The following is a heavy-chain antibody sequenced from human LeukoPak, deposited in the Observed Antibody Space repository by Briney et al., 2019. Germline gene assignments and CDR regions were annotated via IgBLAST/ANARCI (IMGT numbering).Heavy chain of an antibody. CDR2: IYHSGST. V-gene: IGHV4-38-2*02. Sequence: XXTLXLTCAVSGYSISSGYYWGWIRQPPGKGLEWIXXIYHSGSTYYNPSLKSRVTISVDTSKNQFSLKLSSVTAADTAVYYCARDRALWPSPYYYYGMDVWGKGTTVTVSS. CDR1: GYSISSGYY. J-gene: IGHJ6*04. CDR3: ARDRALWPSPYYYYGMDV. D-gene: IGHD3-10*01.